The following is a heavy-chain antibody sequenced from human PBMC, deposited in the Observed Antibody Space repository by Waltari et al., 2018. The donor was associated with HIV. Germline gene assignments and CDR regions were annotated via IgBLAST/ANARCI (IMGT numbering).Heavy chain of an antibody. J-gene: IGHJ4*02. D-gene: IGHD3-10*01. CDR2: IAYDGSNK. CDR1: GFTFSSYA. Sequence: QVQLVESGGGVVQPGRSLRLSCAASGFTFSSYAMHWVRQAPGKGLGGVAFIAYDGSNKYYADSGKGRFTIPRDNSKNTLYLQMNSLRAEDTAVYYCARGPGGDGYWGQGTLVTVSS. V-gene: IGHV3-30-3*01. CDR3: ARGPGGDGY.